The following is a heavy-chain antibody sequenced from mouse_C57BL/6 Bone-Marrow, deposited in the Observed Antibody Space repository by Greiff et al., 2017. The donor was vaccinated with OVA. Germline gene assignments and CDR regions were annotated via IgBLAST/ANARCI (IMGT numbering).Heavy chain of an antibody. CDR1: GYTFTSYW. Sequence: VKLQQSGAELVMPGASVKLSCKASGYTFTSYWMHWVKQRPGQGLEWIGEIDPSDSYTNYNQKFKGKSTLTVDKSSSTAYMQLSSLTSEDSAVYYCARGILRPWFAYWGQGTLVTVSA. V-gene: IGHV1-69*01. J-gene: IGHJ3*01. CDR2: IDPSDSYT. CDR3: ARGILRPWFAY. D-gene: IGHD1-2*01.